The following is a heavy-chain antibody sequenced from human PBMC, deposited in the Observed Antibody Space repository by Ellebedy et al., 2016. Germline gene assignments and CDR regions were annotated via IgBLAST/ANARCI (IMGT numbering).Heavy chain of an antibody. CDR3: ARAPTAIFAHFYYYYYYMDV. J-gene: IGHJ6*03. D-gene: IGHD2-21*02. CDR1: GFTFSSYG. Sequence: GESLKISCAASGFTFSSYGMHWVRQAPGKGLEWVAIISYDGSNKYYADSVKGRFIISRDNSKNTLYLQMTSLRAEDTAVYYCARAPTAIFAHFYYYYYYMDVWGKGTTVTVSS. CDR2: ISYDGSNK. V-gene: IGHV3-30*03.